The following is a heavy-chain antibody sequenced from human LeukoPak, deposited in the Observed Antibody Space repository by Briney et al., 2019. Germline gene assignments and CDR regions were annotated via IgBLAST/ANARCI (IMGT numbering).Heavy chain of an antibody. CDR2: ISWNSGSI. Sequence: GGSLRLSCAASGFTFDDYAMHWVRQAPGKGLEWVSGISWNSGSIGYADFVKGRFTISRDNAKNSLYLQMNSLRAEDTALYYCAKDMYSSGWGGYYGMDVWGQGTTVTVSS. J-gene: IGHJ6*02. V-gene: IGHV3-9*01. D-gene: IGHD6-19*01. CDR3: AKDMYSSGWGGYYGMDV. CDR1: GFTFDDYA.